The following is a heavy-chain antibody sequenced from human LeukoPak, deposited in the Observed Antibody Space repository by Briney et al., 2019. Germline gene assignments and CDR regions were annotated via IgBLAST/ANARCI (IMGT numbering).Heavy chain of an antibody. D-gene: IGHD3-22*01. CDR3: ARQLYDSSGYPPDY. Sequence: SETLSLTCTVSGASITTYYWSWIRQPPGKGLEWIGYIYHSGSTKYNPSLKSRVTISVDTSKSQFSLRLSSVTAADTAVYYCARQLYDSSGYPPDYWGQGTLVTVSS. V-gene: IGHV4-59*08. CDR2: IYHSGST. CDR1: GASITTYY. J-gene: IGHJ4*02.